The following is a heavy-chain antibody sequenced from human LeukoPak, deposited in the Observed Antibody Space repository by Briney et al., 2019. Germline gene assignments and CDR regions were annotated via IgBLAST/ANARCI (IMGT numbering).Heavy chain of an antibody. CDR2: INPNSGGT. V-gene: IGHV1-2*02. D-gene: IGHD2-2*02. CDR1: GYTLTGYY. J-gene: IGHJ4*02. CDR3: ARVGSIVVVPAAILEDY. Sequence: ASVKVSCKASGYTLTGYYMHWVRQAPGQGLEWMGWINPNSGGTNYAQKFQGRVTMTRDTSISTAYMELSRLRSDDTAVYYCARVGSIVVVPAAILEDYWGQGTLVTVSS.